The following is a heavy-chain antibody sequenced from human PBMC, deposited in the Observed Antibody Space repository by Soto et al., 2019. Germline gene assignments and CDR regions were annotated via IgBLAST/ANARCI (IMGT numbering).Heavy chain of an antibody. CDR2: IYHSGDT. D-gene: IGHD6-19*01. CDR3: ARARIVVAGTIVDY. Sequence: SETLSLTCAVSGYSLTSGYYCGWIRQPPGKGLEWIGSIYHSGDTYYNPSLKSRATISVDTSKNHFSLKLTSVTAADTAVYYCARARIVVAGTIVDYWGQGTLVTVSS. V-gene: IGHV4-38-2*01. J-gene: IGHJ4*02. CDR1: GYSLTSGYY.